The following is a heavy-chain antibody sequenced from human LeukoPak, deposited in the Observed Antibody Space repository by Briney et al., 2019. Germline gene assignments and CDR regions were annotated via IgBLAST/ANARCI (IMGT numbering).Heavy chain of an antibody. CDR1: GFTFSSYA. D-gene: IGHD1-26*01. Sequence: HPGGSLRLSCAASGFTFSSYAMSWVRQAPGKGLEWVSAISGSGGSTYYADSVKGRFTISRDNSKNTLYLQMNSLRAEDTAVYYCAKDPHPWELLRFHYFDYWGQGTLVTVSS. J-gene: IGHJ4*02. CDR3: AKDPHPWELLRFHYFDY. CDR2: ISGSGGST. V-gene: IGHV3-23*01.